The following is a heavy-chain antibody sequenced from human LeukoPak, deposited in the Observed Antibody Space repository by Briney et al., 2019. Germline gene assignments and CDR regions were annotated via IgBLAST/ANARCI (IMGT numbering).Heavy chain of an antibody. CDR3: ASTTLRKQLDFDY. J-gene: IGHJ4*02. Sequence: GASVKVSCKASGYTFTSYYMHWVRQAPGQGLEWMGIINPSGGSTSYAQKFQGRVTMTRDTSTSTVYMELSSLRSEGTAVYYCASTTLRKQLDFDYWGQGTLVTVSS. D-gene: IGHD6-13*01. CDR2: INPSGGST. V-gene: IGHV1-46*01. CDR1: GYTFTSYY.